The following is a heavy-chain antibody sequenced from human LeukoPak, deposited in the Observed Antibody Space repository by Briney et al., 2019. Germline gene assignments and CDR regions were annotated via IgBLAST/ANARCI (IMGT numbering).Heavy chain of an antibody. Sequence: SETLSLTCTVSGGSISTYYWSWIRQPPGKGLEWIAYIYYSGGTNYNPSLKSRVTISVDTSKNQFSLKLSSVTAADTAVYYCARFSNNYDILTGYPMYYFDYWGQGTLVTVSS. V-gene: IGHV4-59*01. D-gene: IGHD3-9*01. CDR3: ARFSNNYDILTGYPMYYFDY. J-gene: IGHJ4*02. CDR2: IYYSGGT. CDR1: GGSISTYY.